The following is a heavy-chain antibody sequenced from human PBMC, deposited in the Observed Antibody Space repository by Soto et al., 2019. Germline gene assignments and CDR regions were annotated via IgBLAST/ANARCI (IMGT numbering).Heavy chain of an antibody. D-gene: IGHD2-15*01. V-gene: IGHV3-33*01. CDR1: GFTFSSYG. J-gene: IGHJ3*02. CDR2: IWYDGSNK. Sequence: QVQLVESGGGVVQPGRSLRLSCAASGFTFSSYGMHWVRQAPGKGLEWVAVIWYDGSNKDYADSVKGRFTISRDNSKNTLYLQMNSLRDEDTAVYYCARDLTRYCSGGSCASDAFDIWGQGTMVTVSS. CDR3: ARDLTRYCSGGSCASDAFDI.